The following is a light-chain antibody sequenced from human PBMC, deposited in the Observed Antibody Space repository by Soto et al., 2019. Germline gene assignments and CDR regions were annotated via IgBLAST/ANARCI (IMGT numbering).Light chain of an antibody. Sequence: PATLSVSPGERATLSCRASQSVSSNLAWYQQKPGQAHRLLISGASTRATGIPARFSGSGSGTEFTLTISSLQSEDFAVYYCKHYVNWPLTVGGGTKVDIK. J-gene: IGKJ4*01. CDR2: GAS. CDR1: QSVSSN. V-gene: IGKV3-15*01. CDR3: KHYVNWPLT.